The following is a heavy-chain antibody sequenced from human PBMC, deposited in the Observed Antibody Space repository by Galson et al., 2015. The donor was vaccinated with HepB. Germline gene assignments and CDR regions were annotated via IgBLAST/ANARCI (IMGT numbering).Heavy chain of an antibody. CDR1: GFIFRNYG. J-gene: IGHJ4*02. V-gene: IGHV3-33*06. CDR2: IWNGGGDQ. D-gene: IGHD3-22*01. Sequence: SLRLSCATSGFIFRNYGMHWVRQAPGKGLEWVSVIWNGGGDQTYADSVRGRFTISRDNARNALYLQMSSLRVEDTALYYCAKFDSSGCSWGQGTLVTVSS. CDR3: AKFDSSGCS.